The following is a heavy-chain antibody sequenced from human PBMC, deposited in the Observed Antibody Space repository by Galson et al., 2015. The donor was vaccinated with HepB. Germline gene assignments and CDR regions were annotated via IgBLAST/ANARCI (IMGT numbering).Heavy chain of an antibody. CDR2: ISYDGSNK. CDR1: GFTFSSYG. J-gene: IGHJ3*02. D-gene: IGHD2-2*01. Sequence: SLRLSCAAPGFTFSSYGMHWVRQAPGKGLEWVAVISYDGSNKYYADSVKGRFTISRDNSKNTLYLQMNSLRAEDTAVYYCAKGATGYCSSTSCTYDAFDIWGQGTMVTVSS. V-gene: IGHV3-30*18. CDR3: AKGATGYCSSTSCTYDAFDI.